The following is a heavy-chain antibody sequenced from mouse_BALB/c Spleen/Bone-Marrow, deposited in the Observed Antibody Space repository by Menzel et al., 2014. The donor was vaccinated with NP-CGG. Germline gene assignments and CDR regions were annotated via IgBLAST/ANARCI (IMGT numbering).Heavy chain of an antibody. Sequence: QVQLKQSGAELGMPGASVKMSCKASGYTFTDNWIYWVKQRPGQGLEWIGAIDTSDSYTNYNQKFTGKASLTVDASSSTAYMQVSSLTSDDSAVYYCARGGHDFSLDYWGQGTSVTVSS. V-gene: IGHV1-69*01. CDR3: ARGGHDFSLDY. CDR2: IDTSDSYT. CDR1: GYTFTDNW. D-gene: IGHD2-4*01. J-gene: IGHJ4*01.